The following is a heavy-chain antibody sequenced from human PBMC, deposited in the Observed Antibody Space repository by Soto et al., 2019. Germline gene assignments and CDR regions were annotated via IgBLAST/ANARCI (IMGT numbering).Heavy chain of an antibody. CDR3: AREIGSNYDGMDV. J-gene: IGHJ6*02. CDR2: VWYDGSSK. V-gene: IGHV3-33*01. D-gene: IGHD4-4*01. CDR1: GFTFINFG. Sequence: GGALRLSCEASGFTFINFGMNWVRQAPGKGLEWVARVWYDGSSKYYVDSVKGRFTISRDNSKETVYLQMNSLRAEDTGVYYCAREIGSNYDGMDVWGQGTTVTVSS.